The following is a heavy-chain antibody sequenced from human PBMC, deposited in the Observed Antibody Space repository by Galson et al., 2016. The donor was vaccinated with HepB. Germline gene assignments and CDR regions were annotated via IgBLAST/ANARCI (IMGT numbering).Heavy chain of an antibody. D-gene: IGHD4-11*01. CDR1: GFTFSSYT. CDR2: LRSNGDNT. V-gene: IGHV3-64D*06. CDR3: VKDRGASNKHILDV. J-gene: IGHJ6*02. Sequence: SLRLSCAASGFTFSSYTMHWVRQAPGKGLEHVSSLRSNGDNTYYADFVKGRFTISRDNSKCLLFLQMRSLTAEDTALYFCVKDRGASNKHILDVWGQGTMVTVSS.